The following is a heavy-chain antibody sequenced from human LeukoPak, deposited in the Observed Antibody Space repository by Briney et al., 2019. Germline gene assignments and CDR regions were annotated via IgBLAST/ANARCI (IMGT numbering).Heavy chain of an antibody. V-gene: IGHV4-59*01. J-gene: IGHJ4*02. D-gene: IGHD6-19*01. Sequence: SETLSLTCTVSGGSISSYYWSWIRQPPGKGLEWIGYIYYSGSTNYNPSLKSRVTISVDTSKNQFSLKLSSVTAADTAVYYCANVARGWYGDEDYWGQGTLVTVSS. CDR3: ANVARGWYGDEDY. CDR1: GGSISSYY. CDR2: IYYSGST.